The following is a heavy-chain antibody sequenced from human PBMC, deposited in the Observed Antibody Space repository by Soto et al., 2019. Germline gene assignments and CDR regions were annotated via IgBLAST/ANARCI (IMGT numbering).Heavy chain of an antibody. D-gene: IGHD2-15*01. CDR1: GFTFSSYG. CDR3: AKAIPLSQGYCSGGSCYSILYYYGMDV. Sequence: GGSLRLSXAASGFTFSSYGMHWVRQAPGKGLEWVAVISYDGSNKYYADSVKGRFTISRDNSKNTLYLQMNSLRAEDTAVYYCAKAIPLSQGYCSGGSCYSILYYYGMDVWGQGTTVTVSS. CDR2: ISYDGSNK. V-gene: IGHV3-30*18. J-gene: IGHJ6*02.